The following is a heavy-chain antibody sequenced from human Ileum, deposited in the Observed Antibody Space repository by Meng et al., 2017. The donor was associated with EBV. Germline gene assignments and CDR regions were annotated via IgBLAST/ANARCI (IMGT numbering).Heavy chain of an antibody. CDR1: GFSLSISGVG. CDR3: TPRPMTSAYYYFYY. Sequence: QITLKESGPTLVKPPXTLTLTXPFSGFSLSISGVGVGWIRQPPGQALEWLALIYSDDDQPYRPSLKRRLPITTDPSKNQVVLTMTNMDPVDTATYYCTPRPMTSAYYYFYYWGQGTLVNVSS. J-gene: IGHJ4*02. D-gene: IGHD3-22*01. CDR2: IYSDDDQ. V-gene: IGHV2-5*02.